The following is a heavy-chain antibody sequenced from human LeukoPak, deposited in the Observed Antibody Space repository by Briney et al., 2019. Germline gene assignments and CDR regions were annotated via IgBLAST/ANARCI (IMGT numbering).Heavy chain of an antibody. D-gene: IGHD6-19*01. CDR3: AKRDAGWSAEYIQD. Sequence: GGSLRLSCAASGFTFSNYAMSWGRQTPGKGLEWVSGISGSGARTDYADFVKGRFTISRDNSKSTLFLQMNSLRAEDTAVYYCAKRDAGWSAEYIQDWGQGTLVTVSS. J-gene: IGHJ1*01. CDR1: GFTFSNYA. V-gene: IGHV3-23*01. CDR2: ISGSGART.